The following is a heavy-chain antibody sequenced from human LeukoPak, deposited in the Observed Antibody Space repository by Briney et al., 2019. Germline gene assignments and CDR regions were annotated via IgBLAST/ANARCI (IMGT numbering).Heavy chain of an antibody. CDR3: AREVGWVVEPAAPPAFDI. CDR2: ISSNWVST. J-gene: IGHJ3*02. V-gene: IGHV3-64*01. CDR1: EFTFSSYA. D-gene: IGHD2-2*01. Sequence: WGSLRLSCAASEFTFSSYAMHWVHQAPGKGLEEVSAISSNWVSTYYANSVKGRFTISRDNSKNTLYLQVGSLRAEDMAVYYCAREVGWVVEPAAPPAFDIWGQGTMVTVSS.